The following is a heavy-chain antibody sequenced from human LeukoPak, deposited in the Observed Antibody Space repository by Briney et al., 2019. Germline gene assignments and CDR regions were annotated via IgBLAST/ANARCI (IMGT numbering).Heavy chain of an antibody. V-gene: IGHV3-9*01. CDR1: GFTFDDYA. Sequence: GGSLRLSCAASGFTFDDYAMHWVRQAPGKGLEWVSGISWNSGSIGYADSVKGRFTISRDNAKNSLYLQMNSLRAEDTALYYCAKGERLDYWGQGTTVTVSS. J-gene: IGHJ6*02. CDR3: AKGERLDY. CDR2: ISWNSGSI.